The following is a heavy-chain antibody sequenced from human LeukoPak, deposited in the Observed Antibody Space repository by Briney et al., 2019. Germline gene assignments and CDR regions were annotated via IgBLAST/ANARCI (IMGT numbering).Heavy chain of an antibody. Sequence: SETLSLTCTYSGGSISSSSYHWGWIRQSPGKGLEWVASVFFNGDTYYNPSLKSRVTISVDTSKNQFYLKLSSVTAADTAVYYCARDGGYSGYDDYWGQGTLVTVSS. CDR3: ARDGGYSGYDDY. D-gene: IGHD5-12*01. CDR2: VFFNGDT. J-gene: IGHJ4*02. V-gene: IGHV4-39*07. CDR1: GGSISSSSYH.